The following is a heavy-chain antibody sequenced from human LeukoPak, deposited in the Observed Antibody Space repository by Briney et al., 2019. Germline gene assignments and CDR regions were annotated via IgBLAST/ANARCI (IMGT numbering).Heavy chain of an antibody. D-gene: IGHD1-7*01. CDR3: ASAGTTGGFDY. Sequence: GGSLRLFCAASGFTFSSYSMNWVRQAPGKGLEWVSSISSSSSYIYYADSVKGRFTISRDNAKNSLYLQMNSLRAEDTAVYYCASAGTTGGFDYWGQGTLVTVSS. V-gene: IGHV3-21*01. CDR1: GFTFSSYS. J-gene: IGHJ4*02. CDR2: ISSSSSYI.